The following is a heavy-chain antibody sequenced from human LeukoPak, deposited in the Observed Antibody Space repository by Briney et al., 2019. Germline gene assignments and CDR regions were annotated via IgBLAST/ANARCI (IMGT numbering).Heavy chain of an antibody. CDR1: GFTFSSYS. CDR3: ARDDGGYYQYFDS. D-gene: IGHD3-22*01. J-gene: IGHJ4*02. V-gene: IGHV3-48*04. CDR2: IGSISSAI. Sequence: PGGSLRHSCAASGFTFSSYSMIWVREAPGKGLEWVSYIGSISSAIYNADSVEGRFTISRDNAKNSLYLQMNSLRGEDTALYYCARDDGGYYQYFDSWGQGTLVTVSS.